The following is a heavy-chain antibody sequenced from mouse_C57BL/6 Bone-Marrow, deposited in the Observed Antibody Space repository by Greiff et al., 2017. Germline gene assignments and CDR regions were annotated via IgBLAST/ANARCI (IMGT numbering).Heavy chain of an antibody. CDR2: ISDGGSYT. J-gene: IGHJ2*01. CDR3: ARSRETAQATD. D-gene: IGHD3-2*02. V-gene: IGHV5-4*01. Sequence: DVHLVESGGGLVKPGGSLKLSCAASGFTFSSYAMSWVRQTPEKRLEWVGTISDGGSYTYYPDNVKGRVTISRDNAKNNLYLQMSHLKSEDTATSYYARSRETAQATDWGQGTTLTVSS. CDR1: GFTFSSYA.